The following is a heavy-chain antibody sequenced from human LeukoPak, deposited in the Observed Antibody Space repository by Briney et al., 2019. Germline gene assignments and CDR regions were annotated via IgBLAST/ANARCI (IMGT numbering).Heavy chain of an antibody. V-gene: IGHV3-30*04. Sequence: GSLRLSCAASGFTFSSYEMNWVRQAPGKGLEWVAVISYDGSNKYYADSVKGRFIISRDNSKNTLYLQLNSLRAEDTAVYYCARVDDSSGYYSLGYYYYMDVWGKGTTVTISS. CDR3: ARVDDSSGYYSLGYYYYMDV. D-gene: IGHD3-22*01. J-gene: IGHJ6*03. CDR2: ISYDGSNK. CDR1: GFTFSSYE.